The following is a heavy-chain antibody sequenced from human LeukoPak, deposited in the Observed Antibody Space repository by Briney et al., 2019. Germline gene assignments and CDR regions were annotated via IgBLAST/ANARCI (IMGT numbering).Heavy chain of an antibody. CDR1: GFTFSNAW. V-gene: IGHV3-15*01. CDR3: TTDGGKHY. D-gene: IGHD3-16*01. CDR2: IKSKTDGRTT. Sequence: GGSLRLSCAASGFTFSNAWMSWVRQAPGKGLEWVGRIKSKTDGRTTDYAAPVKGRFTISRDDSKNTLYLQMNSLKTEDTAVYYCTTDGGKHYWGQGTLVTVSS. J-gene: IGHJ4*02.